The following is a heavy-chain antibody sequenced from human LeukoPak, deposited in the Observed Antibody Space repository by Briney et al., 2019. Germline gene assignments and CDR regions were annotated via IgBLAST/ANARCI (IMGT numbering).Heavy chain of an antibody. CDR3: ARALKSKYAKWLVRGSCLGY. Sequence: GGSLRLSCAASGFTFSGSGMHWVRQAPGKGLEWVAFIRYHGSDKYYADSVKGRFTISRDNSKNTPYLQMGSLRAEDMAVYYCARALKSKYAKWLVRGSCLGYWGQGTLVTVSS. CDR2: IRYHGSDK. CDR1: GFTFSGSG. V-gene: IGHV3-30*02. J-gene: IGHJ4*02. D-gene: IGHD6-19*01.